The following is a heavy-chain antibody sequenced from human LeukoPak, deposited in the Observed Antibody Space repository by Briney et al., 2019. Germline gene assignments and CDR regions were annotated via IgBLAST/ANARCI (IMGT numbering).Heavy chain of an antibody. CDR3: ARDNSVEDTAWWFDP. CDR2: IIPIFGTA. Sequence: SVKVSFKASGYTFTSYGISWVRQAPGQGLEWMGGIIPIFGTANYAQKFQGRVTITADESTSTAYMELSSLRSEDTAVYYCARDNSVEDTAWWFDPWGQGTLVTVSS. J-gene: IGHJ5*02. CDR1: GYTFTSYG. D-gene: IGHD4-23*01. V-gene: IGHV1-69*13.